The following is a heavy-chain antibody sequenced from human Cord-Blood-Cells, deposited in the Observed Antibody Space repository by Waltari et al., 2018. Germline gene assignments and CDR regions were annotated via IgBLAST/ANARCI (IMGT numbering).Heavy chain of an antibody. V-gene: IGHV1-69*06. J-gene: IGHJ4*02. CDR1: GGTFSSYA. CDR3: AREPLEYSSSSATPPYFDY. CDR2: IIPIFGTA. D-gene: IGHD6-6*01. Sequence: QVQLVQSGAEVKKPGSSVKVSCKASGGTFSSYAISWVRQAPGQGLEWMGGIIPIFGTANYAQKFQGRVTITADKSTSTAYMELSSLRSEDTAVYYCAREPLEYSSSSATPPYFDYWGQGTLVTVSS.